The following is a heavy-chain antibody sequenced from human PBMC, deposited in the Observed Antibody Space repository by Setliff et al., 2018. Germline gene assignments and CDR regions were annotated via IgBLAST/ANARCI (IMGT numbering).Heavy chain of an antibody. Sequence: AASVKVSCKAFGYTFAKYGTSWVRQAPGQGLEWMGWINPGNGNTKYSQKFQGRVTITRGTSANTAFMELSSLRSEDSSMYYCARGQTVGPNSGKDYWGQGTLVTVS. CDR1: GYTFAKYG. CDR3: ARGQTVGPNSGKDY. CDR2: INPGNGNT. J-gene: IGHJ4*02. D-gene: IGHD1-26*01. V-gene: IGHV1-3*01.